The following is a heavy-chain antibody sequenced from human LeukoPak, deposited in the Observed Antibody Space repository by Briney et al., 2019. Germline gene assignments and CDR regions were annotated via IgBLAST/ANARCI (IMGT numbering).Heavy chain of an antibody. CDR2: ISGSGGVI. V-gene: IGHV3-23*01. CDR3: AKDPNGDYLGAFDM. D-gene: IGHD4-17*01. J-gene: IGHJ3*02. CDR1: GFRFSDYA. Sequence: GGSLRLSCAASGFRFSDYAVVWVRQAPGKGLEWVSGISGSGGVIMDADSVKDRFIISRDNCDNRMYLQMNHLRAEDTDIYHCAKDPNGDYLGAFDMWGQGTMVNVYS.